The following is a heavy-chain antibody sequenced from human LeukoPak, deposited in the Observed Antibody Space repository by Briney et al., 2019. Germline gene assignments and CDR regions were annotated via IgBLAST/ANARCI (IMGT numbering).Heavy chain of an antibody. V-gene: IGHV1-69*05. CDR2: IIPIFGTA. CDR1: GGTFSSYA. Sequence: VASVKASCKASGGTFSSYAISWVRQAPGQGLEWMGRIIPIFGTANHAQKFQGRVTITTDESTSTAYMELSSLRSEDTAVYYCAREPRYYYDSNGYLGYWGQGTLVTVSS. J-gene: IGHJ4*02. CDR3: AREPRYYYDSNGYLGY. D-gene: IGHD3-22*01.